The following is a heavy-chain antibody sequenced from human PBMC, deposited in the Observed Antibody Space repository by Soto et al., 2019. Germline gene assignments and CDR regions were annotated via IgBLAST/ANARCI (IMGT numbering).Heavy chain of an antibody. V-gene: IGHV4-30-4*01. D-gene: IGHD6-6*01. CDR3: ARDRSNSPDYFDY. J-gene: IGHJ4*02. CDR1: GGSISSDDYY. CDR2: IYYNGRT. Sequence: SETLSLTCTVSGGSISSDDYYWSWIRQPPGKGLEWIGYIYYNGRTDYNPSLKSRVIISIDTSKNQFSLNLNSVSAADTAVYYCARDRSNSPDYFDYWGQVTPVPVSS.